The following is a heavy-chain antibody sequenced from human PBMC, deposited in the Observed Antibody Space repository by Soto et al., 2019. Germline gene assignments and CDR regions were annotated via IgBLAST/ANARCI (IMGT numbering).Heavy chain of an antibody. CDR1: CCSISSYY. V-gene: IGHV4-4*08. CDR2: IYSSGRT. D-gene: IGHD1-1*01. Sequence: SETLSLPCTVSCCSISSYYWSWIRQPPRKGLERIGYIYSSGRTYYNPSLRGRVTISVDTSKNQFSLRLSSVTDADTAMYFCAGRSSLASVQLFFRDISNYNWLDPWGQGTLVTVSS. J-gene: IGHJ5*02. CDR3: AGRSSLASVQLFFRDISNYNWLDP.